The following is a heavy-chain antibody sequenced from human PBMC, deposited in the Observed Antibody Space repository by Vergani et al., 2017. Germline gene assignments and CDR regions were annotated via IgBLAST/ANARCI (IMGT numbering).Heavy chain of an antibody. CDR2: IRSKANSYAT. CDR1: GFTFSGSA. Sequence: EVQLVESGGGLVQPGGSLKLSCAASGFTFSGSAMHWVRQASGKGLEWVGRIRSKANSYATAYAASVKGRFTISRDDSKNTAYLQMNSLKTEDTAVYYCARDAVPYEYAFDIWGQGTMVTVSS. J-gene: IGHJ3*02. V-gene: IGHV3-73*02. D-gene: IGHD3-22*01. CDR3: ARDAVPYEYAFDI.